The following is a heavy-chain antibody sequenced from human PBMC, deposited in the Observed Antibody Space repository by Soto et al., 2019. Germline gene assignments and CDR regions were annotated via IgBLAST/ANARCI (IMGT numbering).Heavy chain of an antibody. Sequence: QVQLQESGPGLVKPSGTLSLTCAVSGGSISSSNWWSWVRQPPGKGLEWIGEIYHSGSTNYNPSLKSRVTLSIDKSKNLFSLKLSSVTAAATAVSYGARASVVGDFAYWGQGTRVTVSS. CDR3: ARASVVGDFAY. D-gene: IGHD2-15*01. CDR2: IYHSGST. CDR1: GGSISSSNW. V-gene: IGHV4-4*02. J-gene: IGHJ4*02.